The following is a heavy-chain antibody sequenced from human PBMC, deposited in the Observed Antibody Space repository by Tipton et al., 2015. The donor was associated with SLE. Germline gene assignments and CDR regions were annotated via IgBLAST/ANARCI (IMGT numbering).Heavy chain of an antibody. J-gene: IGHJ4*02. V-gene: IGHV3-23*01. CDR1: GFTFSTYD. CDR3: AKIAVTGSGDY. CDR2: ISGTGVYT. D-gene: IGHD6-19*01. Sequence: SLRLSCAASGFTFSTYDMHWVRQAPGKGLEWVSTISGTGVYTYYADSVKGRFTISRDNSKNILYLQMNSLRAEDTAVYYCAKIAVTGSGDYWGQGTLVTVSS.